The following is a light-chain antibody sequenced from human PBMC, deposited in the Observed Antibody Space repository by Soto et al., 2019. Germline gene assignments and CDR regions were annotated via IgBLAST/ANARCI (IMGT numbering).Light chain of an antibody. Sequence: DIQMTQSPSAMSASVGDRVTISCLAGQDINNYLAWFQQKPGEVPKRLIYAASSLQSGVPSRFRAIGSGTEFTLTISGLQPEDFATYFCLQHYNYPITFGQGTRLEIK. V-gene: IGKV1-17*03. J-gene: IGKJ5*01. CDR3: LQHYNYPIT. CDR2: AAS. CDR1: QDINNY.